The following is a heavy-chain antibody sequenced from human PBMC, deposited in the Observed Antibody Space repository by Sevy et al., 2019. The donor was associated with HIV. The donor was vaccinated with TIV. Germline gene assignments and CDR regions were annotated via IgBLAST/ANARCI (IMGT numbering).Heavy chain of an antibody. Sequence: ASVKVSCKASGGTFSSYAISWVRQAPGQGLEWMGGIIPIFGTANYAQKFQGRVTITADESTSTAYMELSSLRSEDTAVYYCARCIAARQGKSFDPWGQGTLVTVSS. CDR2: IIPIFGTA. CDR1: GGTFSSYA. V-gene: IGHV1-69*13. CDR3: ARCIAARQGKSFDP. J-gene: IGHJ5*02. D-gene: IGHD6-6*01.